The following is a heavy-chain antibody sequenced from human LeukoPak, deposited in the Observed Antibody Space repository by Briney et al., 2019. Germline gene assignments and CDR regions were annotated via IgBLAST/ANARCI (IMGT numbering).Heavy chain of an antibody. D-gene: IGHD1-26*01. CDR3: TRQVDSGSYDYYGMDV. V-gene: IGHV3-73*01. CDR2: IRSKANSYAT. CDR1: GFTFSGSA. Sequence: GGSLRLSCAASGFTFSGSAMHWVRQASGKGLEWVGRIRSKANSYATAYAASVKGRFTISRDDSRNTAYLQMNSLKTEDTAVYYCTRQVDSGSYDYYGMDVWGKGTTVTVSS. J-gene: IGHJ6*04.